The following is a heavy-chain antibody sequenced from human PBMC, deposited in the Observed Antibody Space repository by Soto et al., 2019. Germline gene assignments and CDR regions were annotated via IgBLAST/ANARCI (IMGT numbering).Heavy chain of an antibody. Sequence: GGSLRLSCAASGFTFSNYWMHWVRQAPGKGLMWVSRITDGDGTSTSYADSVKGRFTISRDNAKNTLFLQMNSLRAEDTAMYYCVTLLHFPFAFDIWGQGTMVTVSS. CDR1: GFTFSNYW. CDR3: VTLLHFPFAFDI. CDR2: ITDGDGTST. V-gene: IGHV3-74*01. D-gene: IGHD3-22*01. J-gene: IGHJ3*02.